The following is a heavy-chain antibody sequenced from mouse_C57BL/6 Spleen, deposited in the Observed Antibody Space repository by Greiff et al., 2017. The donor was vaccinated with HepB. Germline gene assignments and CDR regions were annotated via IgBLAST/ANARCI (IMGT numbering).Heavy chain of an antibody. CDR2: INPSSGYT. CDR1: GYTFTSYT. J-gene: IGHJ2*01. V-gene: IGHV1-4*01. D-gene: IGHD1-1*01. Sequence: LEESVAELARPGASVKICYKASGYTFTSYTMHWVKQRPGQGLEWIGYINPSSGYTKYNQKFKDKAPLTADKSSSTAYMQLSSLTSEDSSVYYCARLAHFYGSSPRYWGHGTTLTVSS. CDR3: ARLAHFYGSSPRY.